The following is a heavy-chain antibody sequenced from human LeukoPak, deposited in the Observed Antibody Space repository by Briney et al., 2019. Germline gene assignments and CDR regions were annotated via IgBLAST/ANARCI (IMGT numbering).Heavy chain of an antibody. CDR2: IIPILGIA. CDR3: ARVLRCSSTSCYYNWFDP. CDR1: GGTFSSYT. J-gene: IGHJ5*02. D-gene: IGHD2-2*01. V-gene: IGHV1-69*02. Sequence: GASVKVSCKASGGTFSSYTISWVRQAPGQGLEWMGRIIPILGIANYAQKFQGRVTINADKSTSTAYMELSSLRSEDTAVYYCARVLRCSSTSCYYNWFDPWGQGTLVTVSS.